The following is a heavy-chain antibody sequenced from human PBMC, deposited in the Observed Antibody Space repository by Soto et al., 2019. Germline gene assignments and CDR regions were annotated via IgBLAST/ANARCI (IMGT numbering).Heavy chain of an antibody. V-gene: IGHV1-3*01. Sequence: ASVKVSCKASGYTFTSYAMHWVRQAPGQRLEWMGWINAGNGNTKYSQKFQGRVTITRDTSASTAYMELSSLRSEDTAVYYCARDREDGYNLNFDYWGQGTLVTVSS. CDR2: INAGNGNT. CDR1: GYTFTSYA. D-gene: IGHD5-12*01. J-gene: IGHJ4*02. CDR3: ARDREDGYNLNFDY.